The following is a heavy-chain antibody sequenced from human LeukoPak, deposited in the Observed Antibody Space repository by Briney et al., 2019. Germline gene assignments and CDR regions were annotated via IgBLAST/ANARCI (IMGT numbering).Heavy chain of an antibody. D-gene: IGHD2-2*01. V-gene: IGHV1-46*01. Sequence: ASVKVSCKASGYTFTSYYMHWVRQAPGQGLEWMGIINPSGGSTSYAQKFQGRVTMTRDTSTSTVYMELSSLRSEDTAVYYCARDHRGSVLAAMGRSYYYCMDVWGKGTTVTISS. CDR2: INPSGGST. CDR3: ARDHRGSVLAAMGRSYYYCMDV. J-gene: IGHJ6*03. CDR1: GYTFTSYY.